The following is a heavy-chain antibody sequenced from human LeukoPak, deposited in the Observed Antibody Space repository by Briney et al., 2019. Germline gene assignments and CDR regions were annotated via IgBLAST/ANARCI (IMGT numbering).Heavy chain of an antibody. CDR2: MNPNSGNT. J-gene: IGHJ6*03. D-gene: IGHD1-1*01. Sequence: ASVKVSCKASGYTFTSYDINWVRQAPGQGLEWMGWMNPNSGNTGYAQKFQGRVTITRNTSISTAYMELSSLRSEDTAVYYCARVLTGIHYHYYYMDVWGKGTTVTVSS. CDR3: ARVLTGIHYHYYYMDV. V-gene: IGHV1-8*03. CDR1: GYTFTSYD.